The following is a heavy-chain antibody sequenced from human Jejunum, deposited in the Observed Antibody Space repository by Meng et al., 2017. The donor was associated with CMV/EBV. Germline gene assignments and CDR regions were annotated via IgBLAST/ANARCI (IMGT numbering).Heavy chain of an antibody. V-gene: IGHV4-39*07. CDR2: IYSSGNT. CDR1: GASISNSDYY. Sequence: GASISNSDYYWGWIRQSPGKGLEWIGSIYSSGNTYHNPSFKSRVTISVDTSKNQFSLRLTSVTAADTAVYYCARDMGQQLVPVSFDYWGQGTLVTVSS. CDR3: ARDMGQQLVPVSFDY. D-gene: IGHD6-13*01. J-gene: IGHJ4*02.